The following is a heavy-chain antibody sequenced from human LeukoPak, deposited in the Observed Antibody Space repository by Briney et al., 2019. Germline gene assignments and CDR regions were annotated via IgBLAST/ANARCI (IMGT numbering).Heavy chain of an antibody. Sequence: GGSLRLPCAASGFTFSSYAMSWVRQAPGKGLEWVSAISGSGGSTYYADSVKGRFTISRDNSKNTLYLQMNSLRAEDTAVYYCAKRPQLQDYYYYMDVWGKGTTVTVSS. V-gene: IGHV3-23*01. J-gene: IGHJ6*03. CDR1: GFTFSSYA. CDR3: AKRPQLQDYYYYMDV. CDR2: ISGSGGST. D-gene: IGHD2-2*01.